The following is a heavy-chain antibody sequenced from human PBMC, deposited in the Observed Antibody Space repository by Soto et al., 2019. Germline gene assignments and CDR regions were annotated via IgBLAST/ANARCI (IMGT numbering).Heavy chain of an antibody. CDR3: AKDKGPTGSSGWYY. J-gene: IGHJ4*02. V-gene: IGHV3-23*01. CDR1: GFTFSSYA. CDR2: ISGSGGST. D-gene: IGHD6-19*01. Sequence: EVQLLESGGGLVQPGGSLRLSCAASGFTFSSYAMSWVRQAPGKGLEWVSAISGSGGSTYYADSVKGRFTIARDNSKNTLYLQMNSLRAEDTAVYYCAKDKGPTGSSGWYYWGQGTLVTVSS.